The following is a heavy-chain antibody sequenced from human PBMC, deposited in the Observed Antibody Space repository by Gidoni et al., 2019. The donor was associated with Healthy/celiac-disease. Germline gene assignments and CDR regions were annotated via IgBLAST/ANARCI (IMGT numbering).Heavy chain of an antibody. Sequence: QVQLVASGGGVVQPGRSLRLSCAASGFTFSSYGLHWVRQAPGKGLEWVAVISYDGSNKNYADSVKGRFTISRDNSKNTLYLQMNSLRAEDTAVYYCAKGLFYYDSSGLFDYWGQGTLVTVSS. CDR2: ISYDGSNK. CDR3: AKGLFYYDSSGLFDY. J-gene: IGHJ4*02. V-gene: IGHV3-30*18. D-gene: IGHD3-22*01. CDR1: GFTFSSYG.